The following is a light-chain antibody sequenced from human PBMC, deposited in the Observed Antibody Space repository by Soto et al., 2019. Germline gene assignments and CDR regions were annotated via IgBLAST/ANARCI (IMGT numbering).Light chain of an antibody. CDR1: SSDVGGYNF. CDR3: SSYTTSGTYV. J-gene: IGLJ1*01. V-gene: IGLV2-14*01. CDR2: EVS. Sequence: QSVLTQPASVSGSLGQSITISCTGTSSDVGGYNFVSWYQQHPGKAPKLMIYEVSHRPSGVSNRFSGSKSGNTASLTISGLQAEYEADYYCSSYTTSGTYVFGTGTKLTVL.